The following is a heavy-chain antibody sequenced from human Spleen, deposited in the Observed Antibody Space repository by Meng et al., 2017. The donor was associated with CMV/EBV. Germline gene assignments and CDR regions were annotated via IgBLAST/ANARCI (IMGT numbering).Heavy chain of an antibody. Sequence: GESLKISCEASGFTFSSDAMSWVRQAPGKGLEWVSAISGSGGSTYYADSVKGRLTISRDNSKNTLYLQMNSLRAGDTAVYYCAKDDYNSSPRRFDSWGQGTLVTVSS. D-gene: IGHD4/OR15-4a*01. CDR3: AKDDYNSSPRRFDS. V-gene: IGHV3-23*01. CDR2: ISGSGGST. CDR1: GFTFSSDA. J-gene: IGHJ5*01.